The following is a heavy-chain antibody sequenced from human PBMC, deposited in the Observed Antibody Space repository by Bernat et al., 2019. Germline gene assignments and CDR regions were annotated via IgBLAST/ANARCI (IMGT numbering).Heavy chain of an antibody. J-gene: IGHJ4*02. CDR1: GFTFSSYW. D-gene: IGHD3-3*01. CDR3: ARARYYDLIDY. CDR2: FNSDRTTT. V-gene: IGHV3-74*01. Sequence: EVQLVESGGGLVQPGGSLRLSCAASGFTFSSYWMHWVRQAPGQGLVWVSRFNSDRTTTTYADSVKGRFTISRDNAKNKVYLQMNRLRAEDTAVYYCARARYYDLIDYWGQGTLVTVSS.